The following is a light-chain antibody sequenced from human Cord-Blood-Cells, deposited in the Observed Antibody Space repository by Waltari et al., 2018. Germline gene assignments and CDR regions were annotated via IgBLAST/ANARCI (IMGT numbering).Light chain of an antibody. CDR3: QQYNNWWT. CDR2: GAS. Sequence: EIVMTQSPATLSVSPGERATLSCRASQSVSSNLAWYQQKPGQAPRLLIYGASTRATGIPARFSGSGSDKEFTLTISSLHSEDFAVYYCQQYNNWWTFGQGTKVEIK. V-gene: IGKV3-15*01. CDR1: QSVSSN. J-gene: IGKJ1*01.